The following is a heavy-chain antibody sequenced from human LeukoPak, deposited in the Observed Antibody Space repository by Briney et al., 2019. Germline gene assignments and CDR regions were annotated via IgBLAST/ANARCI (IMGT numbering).Heavy chain of an antibody. CDR3: AREDGSGVIDY. J-gene: IGHJ4*02. CDR1: GGSISSYY. CDR2: IYYSGST. D-gene: IGHD3-10*01. Sequence: SETLSLTCTVSGGSISSYYWSWIRQPPGKGLEWIGYIYYSGSTNYNPSLKSRVTISVDTSKNQSSLKLSSVTAADTAVYYCAREDGSGVIDYWGQGTLVTVSS. V-gene: IGHV4-59*12.